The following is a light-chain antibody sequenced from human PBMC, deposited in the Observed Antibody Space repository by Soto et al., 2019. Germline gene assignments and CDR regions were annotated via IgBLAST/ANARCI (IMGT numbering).Light chain of an antibody. CDR3: EQYGRSPWT. V-gene: IGKV3-20*01. CDR1: QSVSSSY. Sequence: EIVLTQSPGTLSLSPGERATLSCRASQSVSSSYLAWYQQKPGQAPRLLIYGASNRATGRPDRVSGSESGTDFTLTISRLEPEDFEVYYWEQYGRSPWTFGQGTKVEIK. J-gene: IGKJ1*01. CDR2: GAS.